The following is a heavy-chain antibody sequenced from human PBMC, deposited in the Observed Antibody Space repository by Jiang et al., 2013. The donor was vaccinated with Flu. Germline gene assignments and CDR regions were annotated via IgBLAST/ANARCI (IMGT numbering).Heavy chain of an antibody. CDR1: GFTFSNAW. CDR3: TTWDYYDSSGYQEDAFDI. Sequence: QLLESGGGLVKPGGSLRLSCAASGFTFSNAWMNWVRQAPGKGLEWVDRIKSKTDGGTTDYAAPVKGRFTISRDDSKNTLYLQMNSLKTEDTAVYYCTTWDYYDSSGYQEDAFDIWGQGTMVTVSS. CDR2: IKSKTDGGTT. J-gene: IGHJ3*02. D-gene: IGHD3-22*01. V-gene: IGHV3-15*07.